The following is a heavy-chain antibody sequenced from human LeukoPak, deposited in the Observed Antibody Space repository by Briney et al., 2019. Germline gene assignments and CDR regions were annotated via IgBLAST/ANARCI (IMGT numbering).Heavy chain of an antibody. CDR2: IKSKTDGGTT. D-gene: IGHD2/OR15-2a*01. Sequence: GGSLRLSCAASGFTFSNAWMSWVRQAPGKGLEWVGRIKSKTDGGTTDYAAPVKGRFIISRDDSKNTLYLQMISLKTEDTAVYYCTTGIIEDYYYGMDVWGQGTTVTVSS. CDR3: TTGIIEDYYYGMDV. J-gene: IGHJ6*02. V-gene: IGHV3-15*01. CDR1: GFTFSNAW.